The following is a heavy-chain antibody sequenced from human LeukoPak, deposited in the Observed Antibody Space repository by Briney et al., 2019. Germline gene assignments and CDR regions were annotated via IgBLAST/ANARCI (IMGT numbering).Heavy chain of an antibody. CDR3: AKAGGSGWYPFDY. Sequence: GGSLRLSCVDSGFTFGSYAMSWVRQAPGKGLEWVSGISGSGGSTYYADSVKGRFTISRDNSKNTLYLQMNTLRADDTAVYYCAKAGGSGWYPFDYWGQGTLVTVSS. CDR2: ISGSGGST. D-gene: IGHD6-19*01. V-gene: IGHV3-23*01. CDR1: GFTFGSYA. J-gene: IGHJ4*02.